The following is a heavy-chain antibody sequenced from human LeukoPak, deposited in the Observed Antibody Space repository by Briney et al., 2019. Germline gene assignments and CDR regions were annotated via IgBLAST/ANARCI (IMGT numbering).Heavy chain of an antibody. J-gene: IGHJ3*02. V-gene: IGHV4-34*01. CDR2: INHSGST. Sequence: SETLSLTCAVYGGSFSGYYWSWIRQPPGKGLEWIGEINHSGSTNYNPSLKSRVTISVDTSKNQFSLKLSSVTAADTAVYYCARQRTSGWYLGSAFDIWGQGTMVTVSS. CDR1: GGSFSGYY. CDR3: ARQRTSGWYLGSAFDI. D-gene: IGHD6-19*01.